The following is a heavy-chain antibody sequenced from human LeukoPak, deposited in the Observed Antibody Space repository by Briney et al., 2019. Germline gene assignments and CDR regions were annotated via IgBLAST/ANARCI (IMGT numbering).Heavy chain of an antibody. CDR2: IYGSGST. Sequence: SETLSLTCTVSGGSISRYYWSWIRQPAGKGLEWIGRIYGSGSTTYNPSLKSRVRLSVDTSKNQFSLKLSSVTAADTAVYYCARGLQNRSSGIRFDVFQIWGQGTMVTVSS. CDR3: ARGLQNRSSGIRFDVFQI. CDR1: GGSISRYY. J-gene: IGHJ3*02. D-gene: IGHD6-6*01. V-gene: IGHV4-4*07.